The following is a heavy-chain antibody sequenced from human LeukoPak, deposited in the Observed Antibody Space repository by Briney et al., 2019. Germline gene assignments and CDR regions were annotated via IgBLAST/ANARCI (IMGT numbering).Heavy chain of an antibody. J-gene: IGHJ4*02. CDR1: GGSISSGDYY. D-gene: IGHD5-18*01. Sequence: SETLSLTCTVSGGSISSGDYYWSWIRQPPGKGLEWIGYIYYSGSTYYNPSLKSRVTISVDTSKNQFSLKLSSVTAADTAVYYCARVLQRGYSSPWGQGTLVTVSS. CDR3: ARVLQRGYSSP. CDR2: IYYSGST. V-gene: IGHV4-30-4*08.